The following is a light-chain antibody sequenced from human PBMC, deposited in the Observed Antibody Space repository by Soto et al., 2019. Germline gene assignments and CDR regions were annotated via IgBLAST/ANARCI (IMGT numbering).Light chain of an antibody. CDR2: WAS. Sequence: DFVMTQSPDSLAVSLGERATINGKSSQSVLYSSNNKNYLAWYQQKPGQPPKLLIYWASTRGSGVPDRFSGSGSGTDFTLTISSLQAEDMAVYYCQQYNNWPPYTFGQGTKLEIK. CDR3: QQYNNWPPYT. J-gene: IGKJ2*01. V-gene: IGKV4-1*01. CDR1: QSVLYSSNNKNY.